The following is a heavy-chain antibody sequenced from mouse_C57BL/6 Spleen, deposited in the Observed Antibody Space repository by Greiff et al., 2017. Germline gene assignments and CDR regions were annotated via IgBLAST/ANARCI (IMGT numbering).Heavy chain of an antibody. CDR3: TRSEYRYFDV. CDR2: IDPETGGT. J-gene: IGHJ1*03. CDR1: GYTFTDYE. Sequence: VKLMESGAELVRPGASVTLSCKASGYTFTDYEMHWVKQTPVHGLEWIGAIDPETGGTAYNQKFKGKAILTADKSSSTAYMELRSLTSEDSAVYYCTRSEYRYFDVWGTGTTVTVSS. V-gene: IGHV1-15*01.